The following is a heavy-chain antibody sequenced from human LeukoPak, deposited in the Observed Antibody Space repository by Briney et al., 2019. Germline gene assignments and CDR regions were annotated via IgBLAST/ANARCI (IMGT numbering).Heavy chain of an antibody. D-gene: IGHD6-19*01. CDR1: GYTFTSYY. V-gene: IGHV1-46*01. J-gene: IGHJ5*02. CDR3: ARNRDSSGWTNWFDP. Sequence: ASVKVSCKASGYTFTSYYMHWVRQAPGQGLEWMGIISPSGGSTSYAQKFQGRVTMTRDTSTSTVYMELSSLRSEDTAVYYCARNRDSSGWTNWFDPWGQGTLVTASS. CDR2: ISPSGGST.